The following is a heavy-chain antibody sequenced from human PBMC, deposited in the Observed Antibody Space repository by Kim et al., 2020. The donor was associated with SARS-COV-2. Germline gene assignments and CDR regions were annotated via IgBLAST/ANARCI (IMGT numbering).Heavy chain of an antibody. J-gene: IGHJ4*02. Sequence: GGSLRLSCAASGFTFTTYAMHWVRQAPGKGLEWVSGISGSADTTYSADSVKGRFTISRDNSKNTLFLQMNSLGVEDTAVYYCAKSQGWAADVDYWGQGTLVTVSS. CDR1: GFTFTTYA. D-gene: IGHD1-26*01. CDR2: ISGSADTT. V-gene: IGHV3-23*01. CDR3: AKSQGWAADVDY.